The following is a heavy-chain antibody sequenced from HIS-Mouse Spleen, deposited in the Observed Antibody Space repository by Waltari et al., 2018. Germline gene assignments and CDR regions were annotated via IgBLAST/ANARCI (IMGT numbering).Heavy chain of an antibody. J-gene: IGHJ2*01. CDR2: IYYSGST. Sequence: QLQLQESGPGLVKPSETLSLTCNVSGGPIRSSSYYWGWIRQPPGKGLEWIGSIYYSGSTYYNPSLKSRVTISVDTSKNQFSLKLSSVTAADTAVYYCAREIPYSSSWYDWYFDLWGRGTLVTVSS. D-gene: IGHD6-13*01. V-gene: IGHV4-39*07. CDR3: AREIPYSSSWYDWYFDL. CDR1: GGPIRSSSYY.